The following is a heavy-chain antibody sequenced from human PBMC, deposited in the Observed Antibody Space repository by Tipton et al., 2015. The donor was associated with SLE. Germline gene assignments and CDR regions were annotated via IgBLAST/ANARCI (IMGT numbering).Heavy chain of an antibody. CDR1: GGSISSSNYY. V-gene: IGHV4-39*01. D-gene: IGHD3-3*01. CDR2: IYYSGIT. J-gene: IGHJ3*01. Sequence: TLSLTCSVSGGSISSSNYYWGWIRQPPGKGLEWIGNIYYSGITFYNPSLESRVTISVDTSKSQFSLRLTSVTAADAAVYYCATTIFGVVIPFAAFDAWGQGTVVTVSS. CDR3: ATTIFGVVIPFAAFDA.